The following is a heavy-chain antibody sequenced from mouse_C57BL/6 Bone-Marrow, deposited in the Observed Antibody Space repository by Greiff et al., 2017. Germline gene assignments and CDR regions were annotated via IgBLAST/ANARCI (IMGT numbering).Heavy chain of an antibody. J-gene: IGHJ2*01. CDR2: INYDGSST. D-gene: IGHD2-5*01. CDR3: ARRDSNDYFDY. V-gene: IGHV5-16*01. CDR1: GFTFSDYY. Sequence: EVKLVESEGGLVQPGSSMKLSCTASGFTFSDYYMAWVRQVPEKGLEWVANINYDGSSTYYLDSLKSRFIISRDNAKNILYLQMSSLKSEDTATYYCARRDSNDYFDYWGQGTTLTVSS.